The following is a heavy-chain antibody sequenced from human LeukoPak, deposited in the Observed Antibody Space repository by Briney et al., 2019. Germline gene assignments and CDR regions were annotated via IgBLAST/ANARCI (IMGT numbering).Heavy chain of an antibody. CDR2: INHSGST. Sequence: SETLSLTCAVYGGSFSGYYWSWIRQPPGKGLEWIGEINHSGSTNYNPSLKSRVTISVDTSRNQFSLKLSSVTAADTAVYYCARVYYGSGSYYNEYYYYYMDVWGKGTTVTVSS. V-gene: IGHV4-34*01. D-gene: IGHD3-10*01. J-gene: IGHJ6*03. CDR1: GGSFSGYY. CDR3: ARVYYGSGSYYNEYYYYYMDV.